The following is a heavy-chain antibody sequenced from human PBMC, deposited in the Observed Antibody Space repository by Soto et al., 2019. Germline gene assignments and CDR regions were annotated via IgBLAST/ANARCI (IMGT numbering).Heavy chain of an antibody. J-gene: IGHJ4*02. CDR3: ARDYGDYSFFFDY. D-gene: IGHD4-17*01. CDR2: YSGFT. Sequence: SETLSLTCTVSGGSITTYQWSWIRQPPGKGLEWIGGYSGFTDYNTSLESRATISVDHSKNQFSLTLRSVAAADTAVYYCARDYGDYSFFFDYWGQGALVTVSS. V-gene: IGHV4-59*01. CDR1: GGSITTYQ.